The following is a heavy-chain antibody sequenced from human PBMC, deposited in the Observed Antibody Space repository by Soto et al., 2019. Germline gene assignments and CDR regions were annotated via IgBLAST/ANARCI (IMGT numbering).Heavy chain of an antibody. V-gene: IGHV3-23*01. Sequence: GGSLRLSCAASGFTFSSYAMSWVRQAPGKGLEWVSAISGSGGSTYYADSVKGRFTISSDNSKNTLYLQMNRLRAEDTAVYYCAKFHTDYYCSSTSCYGPHFDYWGQGTLVTVSS. CDR2: ISGSGGST. CDR1: GFTFSSYA. J-gene: IGHJ4*02. D-gene: IGHD2-2*01. CDR3: AKFHTDYYCSSTSCYGPHFDY.